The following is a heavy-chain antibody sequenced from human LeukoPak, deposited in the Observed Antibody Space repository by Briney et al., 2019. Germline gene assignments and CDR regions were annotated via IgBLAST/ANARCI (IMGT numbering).Heavy chain of an antibody. V-gene: IGHV4-34*01. CDR3: ARGKAIFRYCSSTSGYRYGMDV. CDR1: GESFSGYY. Sequence: SETLSLTCAVYGESFSGYYWSWIRQPPGKGLEWIGEINHSGNTNYNPSLKSRVTISVDTSKNQFSLKLSSVTAADTAVYYCARGKAIFRYCSSTSGYRYGMDVWGQGTTVTVSS. D-gene: IGHD2-2*02. CDR2: INHSGNT. J-gene: IGHJ6*02.